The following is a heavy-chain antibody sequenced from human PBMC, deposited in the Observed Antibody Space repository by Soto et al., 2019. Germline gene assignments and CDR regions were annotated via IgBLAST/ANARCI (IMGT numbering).Heavy chain of an antibody. V-gene: IGHV1-3*01. D-gene: IGHD2-15*01. CDR2: INAGNGNT. J-gene: IGHJ6*02. CDR3: ARGRYCSGGTCYGMDV. Sequence: ASVKVSCKASGYTFTTYAIHWVRQAPGQRLEWMGWINAGNGNTRYSQKFQGRVTITRDTSASTAYMELSSLRSEDMAVYYCARGRYCSGGTCYGMDVWGQGTTVTVS. CDR1: GYTFTTYA.